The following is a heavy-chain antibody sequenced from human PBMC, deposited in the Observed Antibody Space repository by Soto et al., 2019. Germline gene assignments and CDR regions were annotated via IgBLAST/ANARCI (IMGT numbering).Heavy chain of an antibody. CDR1: GGTFSSYA. CDR2: IIPIFGTA. Sequence: QVQLVQSGAEVKKPGSSVKVSCKASGGTFSSYAISWVRQAPGQGLEWMGGIIPIFGTANYAQKFQGRVTITADESTSTAYMELSSLRSEDTAVYYCAREGGSYDILTGYPGKGDFDYWGQGTLVTVSS. CDR3: AREGGSYDILTGYPGKGDFDY. J-gene: IGHJ4*02. D-gene: IGHD3-9*01. V-gene: IGHV1-69*01.